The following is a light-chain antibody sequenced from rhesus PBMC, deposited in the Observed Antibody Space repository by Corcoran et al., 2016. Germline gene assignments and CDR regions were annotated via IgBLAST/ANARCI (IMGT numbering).Light chain of an antibody. CDR2: EAS. CDR3: QQHNSYPFT. J-gene: IGKJ3*01. CDR1: QGITND. V-gene: IGKV1-25*01. Sequence: DIQMTQSPSSLSASVGDRVTITCRASQGITNDLAWYQQKPGETPKLLIYEASSLQSGIPSRFSGSGSGTDFTLTISSLQSEDFATYYVQQHNSYPFTFGPGTKLDIK.